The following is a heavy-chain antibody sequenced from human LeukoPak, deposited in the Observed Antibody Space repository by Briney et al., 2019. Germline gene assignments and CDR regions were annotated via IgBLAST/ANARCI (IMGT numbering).Heavy chain of an antibody. J-gene: IGHJ4*02. V-gene: IGHV3-53*01. CDR1: GFTFSNYA. CDR3: ARLLTSNWYYFDY. CDR2: IYSGGNT. D-gene: IGHD6-13*01. Sequence: GRSLRLSCAASGFTFSNYAMHWVRQAPGKGLEWVSVIYSGGNTYYADSVKGRFTSSRDNSKNTLYLQMNSLRTEDTAVYYCARLLTSNWYYFDYWGQGTLVTVSS.